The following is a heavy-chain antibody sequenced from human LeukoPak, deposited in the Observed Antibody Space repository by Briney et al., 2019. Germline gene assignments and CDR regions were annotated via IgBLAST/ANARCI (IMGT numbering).Heavy chain of an antibody. D-gene: IGHD6-25*01. CDR1: GLTFSNYA. Sequence: AGGSLRLSCAASGLTFSNYAMNWVRQAPGKGLEWVSGITDSGGSTYYADSVKGRFTISRDNSENTLYLQMNTLRAEDTSIYFCAKSLAARWVIDYWGQGTLVTVPS. J-gene: IGHJ4*02. CDR3: AKSLAARWVIDY. CDR2: ITDSGGST. V-gene: IGHV3-23*01.